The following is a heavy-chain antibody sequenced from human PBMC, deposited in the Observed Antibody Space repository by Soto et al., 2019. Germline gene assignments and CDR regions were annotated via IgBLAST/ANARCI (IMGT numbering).Heavy chain of an antibody. V-gene: IGHV3-23*01. Sequence: EVQLLESGGRLVQPGGSLRLSCAASGFTFSTYAMSWVRQAPWKGLEWVSAISGTGGSTYYADSVKGRFTISRDNSKNTLYLQMSSPRAEDTAVYYCAKNWDTTSSSSSHWGQGTLVTVSS. J-gene: IGHJ4*02. CDR3: AKNWDTTSSSSSH. D-gene: IGHD6-6*01. CDR2: ISGTGGST. CDR1: GFTFSTYA.